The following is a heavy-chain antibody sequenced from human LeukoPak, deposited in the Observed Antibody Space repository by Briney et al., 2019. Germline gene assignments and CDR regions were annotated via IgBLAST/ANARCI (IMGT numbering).Heavy chain of an antibody. CDR2: ISGSGGST. V-gene: IGHV3-23*01. CDR1: GFTFSSYW. J-gene: IGHJ4*02. CDR3: ARAGSVWNDVWGYYFDY. D-gene: IGHD1-1*01. Sequence: GGSLRLSCAASGFTFSSYWMSWVRQAPGKGLEWVSAISGSGGSTYYADSVKGRFTISRDNSKNTLYLQMNSLRAEDTAVYYCARAGSVWNDVWGYYFDYWGQGTLVTVSS.